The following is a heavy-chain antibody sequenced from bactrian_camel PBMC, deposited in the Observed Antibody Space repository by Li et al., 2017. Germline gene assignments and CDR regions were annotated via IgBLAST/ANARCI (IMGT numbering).Heavy chain of an antibody. CDR1: GFTFSNNW. J-gene: IGHJ6*01. V-gene: IGHV3S1*01. Sequence: VQLVESGGGLVQPGGSLRLSCAASGFTFSNNWMHWVRQAPGKGLEWVSSIYTGDGSTNSADSVKGRFTISRDNTKNMLYLQMNSLKSEDTALYYCAKGALKSDYDVYFAYWGQGTQVTVS. D-gene: IGHD4*01. CDR2: IYTGDGST. CDR3: AKGALKSDYDVYFAY.